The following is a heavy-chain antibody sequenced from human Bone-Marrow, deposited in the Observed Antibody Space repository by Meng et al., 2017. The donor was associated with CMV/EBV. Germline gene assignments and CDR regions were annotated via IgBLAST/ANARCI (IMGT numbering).Heavy chain of an antibody. J-gene: IGHJ4*02. Sequence: QGRVTMTRDTSTSTVYMELSSLRSEDTAVYYCARGGTPGLLDYWGQGTLVTVSS. V-gene: IGHV1-46*01. CDR3: ARGGTPGLLDY. D-gene: IGHD1-14*01.